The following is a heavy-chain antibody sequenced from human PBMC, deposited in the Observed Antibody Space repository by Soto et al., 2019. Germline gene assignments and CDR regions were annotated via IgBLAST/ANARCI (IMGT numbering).Heavy chain of an antibody. Sequence: GGSLRLSCAASGFTFSDYYMSWIRQAPGKGLEWVSYISSSSSYTNYADSVKGRFTISRDNAKNSLYLQMNSLRAEDTAVYYCARSYSSGWEFDYWGQGTQVTVSS. J-gene: IGHJ4*02. CDR2: ISSSSSYT. CDR3: ARSYSSGWEFDY. CDR1: GFTFSDYY. D-gene: IGHD6-19*01. V-gene: IGHV3-11*06.